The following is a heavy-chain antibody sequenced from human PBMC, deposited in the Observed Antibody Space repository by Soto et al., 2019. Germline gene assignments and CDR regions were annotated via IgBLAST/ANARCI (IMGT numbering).Heavy chain of an antibody. J-gene: IGHJ3*02. CDR3: ARDAGVTIYTRDTFDM. V-gene: IGHV1-18*01. CDR2: ISTYNGNT. CDR1: GYTFTSHG. Sequence: QVQLVQSGAEVKKPGASVTVSCKASGYTFTSHGISWVRQAPGQGLEWMGWISTYNGNTNYAQKLQGRVTMTTVTSTTTAYMELRSLRSDDTAVYYCARDAGVTIYTRDTFDMWGQGTVVTVSS. D-gene: IGHD3-10*01.